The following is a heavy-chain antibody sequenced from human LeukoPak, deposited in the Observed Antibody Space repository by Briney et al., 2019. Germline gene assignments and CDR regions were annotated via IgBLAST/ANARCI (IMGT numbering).Heavy chain of an antibody. Sequence: GGSLRLSCAASGFTFSSYSMNWVRQAPGKGLEWVSYISSSSSTIYYADSVKGRFTISRDNAKNTLYLQMNSLRAEDTAVYYCAKKTDYYDSSGSNFDYWGQGTLVTVSS. CDR2: ISSSSSTI. D-gene: IGHD3-22*01. CDR1: GFTFSSYS. CDR3: AKKTDYYDSSGSNFDY. J-gene: IGHJ4*02. V-gene: IGHV3-48*01.